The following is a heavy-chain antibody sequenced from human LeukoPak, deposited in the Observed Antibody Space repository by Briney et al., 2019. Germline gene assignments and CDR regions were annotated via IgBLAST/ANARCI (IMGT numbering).Heavy chain of an antibody. CDR2: VSYDGSEK. CDR3: ARAGLYSGSGLDY. Sequence: GGSLRLSCAASGFTFSSYGIHWVRQAPGKGLEWVAVVSYDGSEKYYADSVKGRFTISRDNAKNSLYLQMNSLRPEDTAVYYCARAGLYSGSGLDYWGQGALVTVSS. D-gene: IGHD5-12*01. V-gene: IGHV3-30*03. J-gene: IGHJ4*02. CDR1: GFTFSSYG.